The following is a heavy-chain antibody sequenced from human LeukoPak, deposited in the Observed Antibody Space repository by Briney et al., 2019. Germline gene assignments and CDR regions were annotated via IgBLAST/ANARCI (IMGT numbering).Heavy chain of an antibody. CDR2: MNPNSGNT. J-gene: IGHJ4*02. Sequence: GLEWMGWMNPNSGNTGYAQKFQGRVTMTRNTSISTAYMELSSLRSEDTAVYYCARGIMVGYWGQGTLVTVSS. CDR3: ARGIMVGY. D-gene: IGHD3-16*01. V-gene: IGHV1-8*01.